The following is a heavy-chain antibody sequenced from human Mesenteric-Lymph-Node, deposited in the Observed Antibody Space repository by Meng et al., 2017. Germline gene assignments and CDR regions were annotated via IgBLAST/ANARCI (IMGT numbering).Heavy chain of an antibody. D-gene: IGHD3-10*01. CDR1: GFNFNSED. Sequence: GESLKISCAASGFNFNSEDMNWVRQAPGKGLEWVSFISSSSVTIDYADSVRGRFTISRDNAKNSLYVQMNSLRAEDTAVYYCARDVRGPFRGPPIRKYYYAMDGWGQGTTVTVSS. J-gene: IGHJ6*02. V-gene: IGHV3-48*03. CDR2: ISSSSVTI. CDR3: ARDVRGPFRGPPIRKYYYAMDG.